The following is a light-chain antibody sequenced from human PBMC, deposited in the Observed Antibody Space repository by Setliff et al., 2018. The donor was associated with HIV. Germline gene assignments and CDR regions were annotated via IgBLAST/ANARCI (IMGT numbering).Light chain of an antibody. V-gene: IGLV2-14*03. J-gene: IGLJ2*01. CDR3: SSYADNNNVI. CDR2: DVS. Sequence: QSVLTQPASVSGSPGQSITISCTGTSSDVGGYNYVSWYQQHPGKAPKLMIYDVSNRPSGVSNRFSGSKSGNTASLIISGLQPEDEADYYCSSYADNNNVIFGGGTKVTVL. CDR1: SSDVGGYNY.